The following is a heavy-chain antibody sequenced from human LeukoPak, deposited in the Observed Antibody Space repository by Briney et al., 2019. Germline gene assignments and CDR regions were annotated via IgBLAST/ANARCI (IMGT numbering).Heavy chain of an antibody. Sequence: ASVKVSCKASGYIFTDYAIHWLRQAPGQRPEWMGWMNAGNGNTKYSQKFQGRITLIRDTSAATAYMELSSLRHDDLAVFYCARGRGTSGTNRDFYYYYYMDVWGKGTTVIVS. D-gene: IGHD2-2*01. J-gene: IGHJ6*03. V-gene: IGHV1-3*01. CDR1: GYIFTDYA. CDR3: ARGRGTSGTNRDFYYYYYMDV. CDR2: MNAGNGNT.